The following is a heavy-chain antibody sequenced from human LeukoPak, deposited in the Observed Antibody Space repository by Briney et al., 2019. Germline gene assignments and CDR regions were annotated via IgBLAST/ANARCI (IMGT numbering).Heavy chain of an antibody. CDR3: AREGSGSYSIDY. Sequence: GRSLILSCAASGFTFSSYAMHWVRQAPGKGLEWVAVISYDGSNKYYADSVKGRFTISRDNSKNTLYLQMNSLRAEDTAVYYCAREGSGSYSIDYWGQGTLVTVSS. V-gene: IGHV3-30-3*01. D-gene: IGHD3-10*01. J-gene: IGHJ4*02. CDR2: ISYDGSNK. CDR1: GFTFSSYA.